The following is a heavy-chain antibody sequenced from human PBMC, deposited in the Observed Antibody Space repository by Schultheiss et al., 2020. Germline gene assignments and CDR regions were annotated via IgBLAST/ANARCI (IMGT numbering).Heavy chain of an antibody. CDR3: ARDLPANGGAPFGYYGMDV. Sequence: LRLSCAASGFTFSSYAMSWIRQHPGKGLEWIGYIYYSGSTYYNPSLKSRVTISVDTSKNQFSLQLNSVTPEDTAVYYCARDLPANGGAPFGYYGMDVWGQGTTVTVSS. D-gene: IGHD3-16*01. V-gene: IGHV4-31*02. CDR2: IYYSGST. CDR1: GFTFSSYA. J-gene: IGHJ6*02.